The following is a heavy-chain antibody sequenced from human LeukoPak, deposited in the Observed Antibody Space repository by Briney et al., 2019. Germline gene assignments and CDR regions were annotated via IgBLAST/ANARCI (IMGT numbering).Heavy chain of an antibody. Sequence: ASVKVSCKASGGTFSIYAISWVRQAPGQGLEWMGGIIPIFGTANYAQKFQGRVTITADEATGTAYMELSSLRSEDTAVYYCAIGIFGVAAPDYWGQGTLVTVSS. CDR1: GGTFSIYA. CDR3: AIGIFGVAAPDY. D-gene: IGHD3-3*01. CDR2: IIPIFGTA. V-gene: IGHV1-69*13. J-gene: IGHJ4*02.